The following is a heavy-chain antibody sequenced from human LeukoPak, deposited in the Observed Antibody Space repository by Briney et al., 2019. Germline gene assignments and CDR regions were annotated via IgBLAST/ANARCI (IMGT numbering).Heavy chain of an antibody. D-gene: IGHD6-6*01. J-gene: IGHJ4*02. CDR1: GFTFSSYA. CDR2: ISGSGGST. V-gene: IGHV3-23*01. CDR3: ATSSSDLDAFDI. Sequence: GGSLRLSCAASGFTFSSYAMSWVRQAPGKGLEWVSAISGSGGSTYYADSVKGRFTISRDNSKNTLYLQMNSLRAEDTAVYYCATSSSDLDAFDIWGQGTLVTVSS.